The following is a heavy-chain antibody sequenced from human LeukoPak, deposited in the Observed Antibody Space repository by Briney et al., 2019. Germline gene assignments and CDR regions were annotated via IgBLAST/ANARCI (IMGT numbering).Heavy chain of an antibody. D-gene: IGHD3-16*02. J-gene: IGHJ3*02. CDR3: ARGVMITFGGVIDLDAFDI. V-gene: IGHV1-18*01. CDR1: GYTFTNYG. Sequence: ASVKVSCKASGYTFTNYGISWVRQAPGQGLEWMGWISAYNSNTNYAQKLQGRVTMTTDTSTSTAYMELRSLRSDDTAVYYCARGVMITFGGVIDLDAFDIWGQGTMVTVSS. CDR2: ISAYNSNT.